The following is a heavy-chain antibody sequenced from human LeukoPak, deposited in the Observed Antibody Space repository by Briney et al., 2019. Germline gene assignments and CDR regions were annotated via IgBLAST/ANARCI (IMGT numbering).Heavy chain of an antibody. CDR3: ARGASVYYDFWSGYPKRGAYFDY. Sequence: ASVKVSCKASGYTFTGYDINWVRQATGQGLEWMGWMNPNSGNTGYAQKFQGRVTMTRNTSISTAYMELSSLRSEDTAVYYCARGASVYYDFWSGYPKRGAYFDYWGQGTLVTVSS. CDR1: GYTFTGYD. J-gene: IGHJ4*02. CDR2: MNPNSGNT. D-gene: IGHD3-3*01. V-gene: IGHV1-8*01.